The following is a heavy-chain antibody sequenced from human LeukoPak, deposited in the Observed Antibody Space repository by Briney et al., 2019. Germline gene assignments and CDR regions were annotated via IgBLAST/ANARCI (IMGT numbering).Heavy chain of an antibody. CDR2: IKQDGSEK. CDR1: GFTFTTYW. Sequence: GGSLRLSCAASGFTFTTYWMGWVRQAPGKGLEWVANIKQDGSEKYYGDSVKGRFTISRDNAKNTLYLQMNSLAAEDTAVYYCARDITSYYYYYYMDVWGKGTTVTVSS. V-gene: IGHV3-7*01. J-gene: IGHJ6*03. D-gene: IGHD3-10*01. CDR3: ARDITSYYYYYYMDV.